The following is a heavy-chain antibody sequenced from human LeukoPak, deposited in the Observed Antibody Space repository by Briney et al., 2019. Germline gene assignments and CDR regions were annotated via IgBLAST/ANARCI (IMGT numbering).Heavy chain of an antibody. J-gene: IGHJ4*02. V-gene: IGHV3-23*01. CDR1: GFTFSSYG. CDR2: ISGSGGST. Sequence: GGSLRLSCAASGFTFSSYGMSWVRQAPGKGLEWVSAISGSGGSTYYADSVKGRFTISRDSSKNTLYLQMNSLRAEDAAVYYCAKAPVTTCSGAYCYPFDYWGQGTLVTVSS. CDR3: AKAPVTTCSGAYCYPFDY. D-gene: IGHD2-15*01.